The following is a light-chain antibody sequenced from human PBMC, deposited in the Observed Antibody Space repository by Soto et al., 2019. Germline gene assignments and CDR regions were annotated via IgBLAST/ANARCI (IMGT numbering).Light chain of an antibody. CDR2: AAS. J-gene: IGKJ5*01. CDR3: HQTYITPFT. V-gene: IGKV1-39*01. Sequence: DIQMTQSPSSLSASVGDRVTITCRASQSITDYLNWYQQKPGKAPKLLIYAASSLQSGVPSRFSASVSGTDFTLPISRLKPEDFATYFCHQTYITPFTFGQGTRLEI. CDR1: QSITDY.